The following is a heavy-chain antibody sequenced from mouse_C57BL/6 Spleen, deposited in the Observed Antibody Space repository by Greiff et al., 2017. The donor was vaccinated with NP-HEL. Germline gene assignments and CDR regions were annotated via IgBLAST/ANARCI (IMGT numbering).Heavy chain of an antibody. CDR2: IHPNSGST. V-gene: IGHV1-64*01. J-gene: IGHJ4*01. CDR1: GYTFTSYW. CDR3: ARPLITTVVATDYAMDY. D-gene: IGHD1-1*01. Sequence: VQLQQSGAELVKPGASVKLSCKASGYTFTSYWMHWVKQRPGQGLEWIGMIHPNSGSTNYNEKFKSKATLTVDKSSSTAYMQLSSLTSEDSAVYYCARPLITTVVATDYAMDYWGQGTSVTVSS.